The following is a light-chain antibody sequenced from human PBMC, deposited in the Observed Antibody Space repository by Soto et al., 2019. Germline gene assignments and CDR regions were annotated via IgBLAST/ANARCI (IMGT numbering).Light chain of an antibody. CDR1: QSVSSN. Sequence: EIVFTQSPAILSVSPGERATLSCRASQSVSSNLAWYQQKPGQAPRLLIYRASTRATGIPARFSGGGSGTEFTLTISSLQSEDFAVYYCQQYSDWPPWTFGQGTKVDIK. V-gene: IGKV3-15*01. CDR2: RAS. CDR3: QQYSDWPPWT. J-gene: IGKJ1*01.